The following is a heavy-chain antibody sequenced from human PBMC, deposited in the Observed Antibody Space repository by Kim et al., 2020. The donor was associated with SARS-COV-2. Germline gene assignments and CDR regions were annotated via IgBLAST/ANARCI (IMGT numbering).Heavy chain of an antibody. J-gene: IGHJ4*02. CDR2: IGTAGDT. CDR1: GFTFSSYD. V-gene: IGHV3-13*01. Sequence: GGSLRLSCAASGFTFSSYDMHWVRQATGKGLEWVSAIGTAGDTYYPGSVKGRFTISRENAKNSLYLQMNSLRAGDTAVYYCARGPMGGRYSSSWYYFDYWGQGTLVTVSS. D-gene: IGHD6-13*01. CDR3: ARGPMGGRYSSSWYYFDY.